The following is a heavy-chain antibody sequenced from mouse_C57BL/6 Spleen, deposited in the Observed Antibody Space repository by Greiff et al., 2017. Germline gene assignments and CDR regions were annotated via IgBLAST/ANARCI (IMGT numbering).Heavy chain of an antibody. D-gene: IGHD1-1*01. Sequence: EVKLVESGGGLVKPGGSLKLSCAASGFTFSDYGMHWVRQAPEKGLEWVAYISSGSSTIYYADTVKGRFTISRDNAKNTLFMQMTSLRSEDTAMYYCAKGGTVADYFDYWGQGTTLTVSS. CDR2: ISSGSSTI. J-gene: IGHJ2*01. CDR3: AKGGTVADYFDY. V-gene: IGHV5-17*01. CDR1: GFTFSDYG.